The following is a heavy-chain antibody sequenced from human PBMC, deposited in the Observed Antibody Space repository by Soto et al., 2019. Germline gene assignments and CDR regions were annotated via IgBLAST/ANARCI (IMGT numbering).Heavy chain of an antibody. CDR1: GFTFSSYG. J-gene: IGHJ6*03. V-gene: IGHV3-33*01. Sequence: GGSLRLSCAASGFTFSSYGMHWVRQAPGKGLEWVAVIWYDGSNKYYADSVKGRFTISRDNSKNTLYLQMNSLRAEDTAVYYCARANRWSASYYYYMDVWGKGTTVTVSS. CDR2: IWYDGSNK. CDR3: ARANRWSASYYYYMDV. D-gene: IGHD3-3*01.